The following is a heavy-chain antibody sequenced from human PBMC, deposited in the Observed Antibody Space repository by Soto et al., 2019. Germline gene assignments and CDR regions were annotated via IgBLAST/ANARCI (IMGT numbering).Heavy chain of an antibody. CDR1: GGSISSSNW. V-gene: IGHV4-4*02. CDR2: IYHSGST. D-gene: IGHD4-4*01. CDR3: ARRNYVDYYYGMDV. J-gene: IGHJ6*02. Sequence: QVQLQESGPGLVKPSGTLSLTCAVSGGSISSSNWWSWVRQPPGKGLEWIGEIYHSGSTNYTPSLRSRLTISVDKSKNQFSLKLSSVTAADTAVYYCARRNYVDYYYGMDVWGQGTTVTVSS.